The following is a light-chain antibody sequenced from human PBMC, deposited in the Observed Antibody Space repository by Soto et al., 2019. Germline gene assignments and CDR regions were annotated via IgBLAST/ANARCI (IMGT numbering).Light chain of an antibody. J-gene: IGLJ3*02. CDR1: SSNIGAGYD. CDR3: QSYDSSLSGSV. V-gene: IGLV1-40*01. Sequence: QSVVTQPPSVSGAPGQRVTISCTGSSSNIGAGYDVHWYQQLPGTAPKLLSYGNSNRPSWVPDRFSGSKSGTSASLAITGLQAEDEADYYCQSYDSSLSGSVFGGGTKLTVL. CDR2: GNS.